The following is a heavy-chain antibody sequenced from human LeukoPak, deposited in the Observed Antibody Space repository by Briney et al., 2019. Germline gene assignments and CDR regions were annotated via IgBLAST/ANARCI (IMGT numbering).Heavy chain of an antibody. V-gene: IGHV1-2*02. CDR1: GYTFTGYY. CDR2: INPNSGGT. Sequence: ASVKVSCKASGYTFTGYYMHWVRQAPGQGLEWMEWINPNSGGTNYAQKFQGRVTMTRDTSISTAYMELSRLRSDDTAVYYCARDRRVAAAGTYYYYGMDVWGQGTTVTVSS. CDR3: ARDRRVAAAGTYYYYGMDV. D-gene: IGHD6-13*01. J-gene: IGHJ6*02.